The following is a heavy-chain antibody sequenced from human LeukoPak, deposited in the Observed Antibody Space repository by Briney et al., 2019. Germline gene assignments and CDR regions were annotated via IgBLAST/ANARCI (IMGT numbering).Heavy chain of an antibody. D-gene: IGHD1-26*01. CDR1: VDSVSSNSAA. J-gene: IGHJ4*02. Sequence: SQTLSLTCAISVDSVSSNSAAWNWIRQSPSRGLEWLGRTYYRSSWYNDYTLSLRGRITVDPDTSKNQFSLQLNSVSPEDTAVYYCARQGRSGASYSGLDSWGQGTLVTVSS. V-gene: IGHV6-1*01. CDR3: ARQGRSGASYSGLDS. CDR2: TYYRSSWYN.